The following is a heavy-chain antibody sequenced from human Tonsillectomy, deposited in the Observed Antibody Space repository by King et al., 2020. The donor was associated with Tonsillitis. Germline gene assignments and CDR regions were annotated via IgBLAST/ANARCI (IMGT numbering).Heavy chain of an antibody. D-gene: IGHD4-17*01. CDR3: ARSPYVDYALFGDY. V-gene: IGHV3-30*03. J-gene: IGHJ4*02. Sequence: VQLVESGGGVVRPGRSLRLSCAASGFTFSSSGMHWVRQAPGKGLEWVALLSEDGNNKYYADSVKDRFTISRDNSKNTLYLQMNSLRAEDTAVYYCARSPYVDYALFGDYWGQGTLVTVPS. CDR2: LSEDGNNK. CDR1: GFTFSSSG.